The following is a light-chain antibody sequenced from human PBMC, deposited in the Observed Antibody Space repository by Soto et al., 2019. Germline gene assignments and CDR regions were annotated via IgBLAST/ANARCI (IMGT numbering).Light chain of an antibody. Sequence: QSLLTQPASVSVSPGQSITISCTGTSSDVGGYNYVSWYQQHPGKAPKLMIYEVSNRPSGASNRFSGSTSGNTASLTISGLQAEDEADYYCSSYTSSSLLYVFGTGTKVTVL. V-gene: IGLV2-14*01. CDR2: EVS. J-gene: IGLJ1*01. CDR3: SSYTSSSLLYV. CDR1: SSDVGGYNY.